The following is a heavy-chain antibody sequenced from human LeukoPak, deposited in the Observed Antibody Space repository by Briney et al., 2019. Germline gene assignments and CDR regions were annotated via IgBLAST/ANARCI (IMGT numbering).Heavy chain of an antibody. J-gene: IGHJ4*02. V-gene: IGHV4-34*01. CDR2: INHSGST. CDR3: ARGGRLYDY. D-gene: IGHD3-10*01. Sequence: GLEWIGEINHSGSTNYNPSLKSRVTISVDTSKNQFSLKLSSVTAADTAVYYCARGGRLYDYWGQGALVTVSS.